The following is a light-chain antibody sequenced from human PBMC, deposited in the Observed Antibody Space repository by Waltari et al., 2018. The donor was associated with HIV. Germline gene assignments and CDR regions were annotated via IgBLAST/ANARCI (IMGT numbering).Light chain of an antibody. V-gene: IGKV2-30*01. J-gene: IGKJ2*01. CDR3: MQVRFWPHT. CDR2: KVS. CDR1: QSLVFTDGDNY. Sequence: DVLMTQSPLCLTVNVGQSASIPCTSNQSLVFTDGDNYLFWFQQKPGQYPRRLIYKVSHRDSAVPARFSGSGSAIDFTLKISSVEAEDVAIYFCMQVRFWPHTFGQGTKLEIK.